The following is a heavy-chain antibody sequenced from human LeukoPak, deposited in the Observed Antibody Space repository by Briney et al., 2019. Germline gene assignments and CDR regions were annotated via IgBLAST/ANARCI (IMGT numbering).Heavy chain of an antibody. CDR1: GFTFSSYS. V-gene: IGHV3-48*01. D-gene: IGHD3-3*01. CDR3: ARDLSDYDFWSGYYPCCIFDY. Sequence: GGSLRLSCAASGFTFSSYSMNWVRQAPGKGLEWVSYISSSSSTIYYADSVKGRFTTSRDNAKNSLYLQMNSLRAEDTAVYYCARDLSDYDFWSGYYPCCIFDYWGQGTLVTVSS. CDR2: ISSSSSTI. J-gene: IGHJ4*02.